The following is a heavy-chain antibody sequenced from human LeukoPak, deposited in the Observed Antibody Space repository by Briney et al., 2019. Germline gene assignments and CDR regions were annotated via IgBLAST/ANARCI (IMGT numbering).Heavy chain of an antibody. CDR1: GFTFDDYA. CDR3: AKEHPYGY. CDR2: ISWNSGSI. J-gene: IGHJ4*02. Sequence: GRSLRLSCAASGFTFDDYAMHWVRQAPGKGLERVSGISWNSGSIGYADSVKGRFTISRDNAKNSLYLQMNSLRAEDTALYYCAKEHPYGYWGQGTLVTVSS. D-gene: IGHD4-17*01. V-gene: IGHV3-9*01.